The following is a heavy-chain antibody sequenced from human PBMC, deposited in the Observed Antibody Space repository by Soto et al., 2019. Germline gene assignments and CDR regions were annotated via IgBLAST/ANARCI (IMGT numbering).Heavy chain of an antibody. J-gene: IGHJ4*02. CDR2: MNPNTGNT. V-gene: IGHV1-8*02. D-gene: IGHD6-13*01. CDR1: GYSFTDYD. CDR3: ARGLSSYSEY. Sequence: QVQVVQSGAVVKKPGASVKVSCKASGYSFTDYDINWVRQAAGQGLEWMGWMNPNTGNTAYAQKFEGRLTLTRDTSISAAYMDLRSLTSEDTAVYYCARGLSSYSEYRDQGTLV.